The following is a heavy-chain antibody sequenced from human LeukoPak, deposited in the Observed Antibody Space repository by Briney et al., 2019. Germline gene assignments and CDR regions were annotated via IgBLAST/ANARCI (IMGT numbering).Heavy chain of an antibody. CDR2: IYPGDSDT. V-gene: IGHV5-51*01. CDR1: GYSFTSYW. D-gene: IGHD5-18*01. J-gene: IGHJ4*02. Sequence: GESLEISCKGSGYSFTSYWIGWVRQVPGKGLEWMGIIYPGDSDTRYSPSFQGQVTISADKSISTAYLQWSSLKASDTAMYYCARQQIPDTAMVFAHWGQGTLVTVSS. CDR3: ARQQIPDTAMVFAH.